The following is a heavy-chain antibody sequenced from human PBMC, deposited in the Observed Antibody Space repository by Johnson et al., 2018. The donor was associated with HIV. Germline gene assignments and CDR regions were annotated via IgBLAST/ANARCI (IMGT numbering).Heavy chain of an antibody. V-gene: IGHV3-30*04. J-gene: IGHJ3*02. D-gene: IGHD3-3*01. CDR2: ISYDGSNK. Sequence: VQLVESGGGVVQPGTSLRLSCAASGFTFSDYAMHWVRQAPGKGLEWVAVISYDGSNKYYADSVKGRFTISRDNSKNTLYLQMNSLRAEDTAVYYCARDGGEWLLSTAFDIWGQGTMVTVSS. CDR1: GFTFSDYA. CDR3: ARDGGEWLLSTAFDI.